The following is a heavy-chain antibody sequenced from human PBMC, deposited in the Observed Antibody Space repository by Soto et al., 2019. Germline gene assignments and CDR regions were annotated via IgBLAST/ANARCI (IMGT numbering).Heavy chain of an antibody. CDR2: INPSVGST. CDR3: ARGDIVAIFGMDV. V-gene: IGHV1-46*01. J-gene: IGHJ6*02. CDR1: GYTFTSYY. D-gene: IGHD5-12*01. Sequence: ASVKVSCKASGYTFTSYYMHWVRQAPGQGLEWMGIINPSVGSTTYAQKFQGRVTMTRDTSTSTVYMERSSLRSEDTAVYYCARGDIVAIFGMDVWGQGTTVTVSS.